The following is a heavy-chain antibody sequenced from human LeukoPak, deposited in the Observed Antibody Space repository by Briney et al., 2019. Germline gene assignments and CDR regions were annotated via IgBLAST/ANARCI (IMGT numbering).Heavy chain of an antibody. D-gene: IGHD4-23*01. V-gene: IGHV3-64D*09. CDR3: VKSGNSYFGH. CDR1: GFIFSSYT. CDR2: LSTEGERT. Sequence: GGSLRLSCAASGFIFSSYTMYWVRQAPGKGLEYVSGLSTEGERTYYAGAVEDRFIISRDNSKTTLYLQMSGLRPEDTAVYYCVKSGNSYFGHWGQGTLVTVSS. J-gene: IGHJ4*02.